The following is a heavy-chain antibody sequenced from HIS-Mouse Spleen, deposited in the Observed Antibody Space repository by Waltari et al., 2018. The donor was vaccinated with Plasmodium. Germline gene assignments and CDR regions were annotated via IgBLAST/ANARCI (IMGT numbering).Heavy chain of an antibody. Sequence: QVQLVQSGAEVKKPGASVKVSCKASGYTFTGYYMHWVRQAPGQGLEWMGWINPNSGGKNQAQKFQGRVTRTRDTSISTAYMELSRLRSDDTAVYYCARVLGYKAAAGTFVEYFQHWGQGTLVTVSS. V-gene: IGHV1-2*02. CDR3: ARVLGYKAAAGTFVEYFQH. D-gene: IGHD6-13*01. CDR1: GYTFTGYY. J-gene: IGHJ1*01. CDR2: INPNSGGK.